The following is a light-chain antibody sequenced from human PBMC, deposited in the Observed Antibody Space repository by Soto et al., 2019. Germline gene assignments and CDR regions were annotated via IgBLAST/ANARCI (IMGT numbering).Light chain of an antibody. Sequence: EIVLTQSPATLSLSPGERATLSCRASQSVSSYLAWYQQKPGQAPRLLIYDASNRATGIPARFSGSGSGTDFTLTISSLQSEDFAVYYCQQYKNWPPWTFGQGTKVDIK. J-gene: IGKJ1*01. CDR2: DAS. V-gene: IGKV3-11*01. CDR1: QSVSSY. CDR3: QQYKNWPPWT.